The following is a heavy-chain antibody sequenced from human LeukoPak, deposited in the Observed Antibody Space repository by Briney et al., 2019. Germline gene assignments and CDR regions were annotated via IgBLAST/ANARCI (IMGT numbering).Heavy chain of an antibody. V-gene: IGHV3-30-3*01. CDR3: ARESTLNPDSGFFDS. D-gene: IGHD5-12*01. CDR1: GFTFNYYA. Sequence: SGGSLRLSCAASGFTFNYYAMHWVRQAPGKGLEWVSFISYDGSNTYYTDSVKGRFTISRDNSKNTLYLQMNSLRAEDTAVYYCARESTLNPDSGFFDSWGQGTLVTVSS. CDR2: ISYDGSNT. J-gene: IGHJ4*02.